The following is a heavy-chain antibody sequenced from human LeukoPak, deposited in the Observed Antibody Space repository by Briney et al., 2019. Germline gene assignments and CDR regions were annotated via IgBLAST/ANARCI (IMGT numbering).Heavy chain of an antibody. CDR2: ISSSSSYI. CDR3: ARENGYSYGLALDY. D-gene: IGHD5-18*01. J-gene: IGHJ4*02. CDR1: GFTFSSYS. Sequence: GGSLKLSCAASGFTFSSYSMNWVRQAPGKGLEWVSSISSSSSYIYYADSVKGRFTISRDNAKNSLYLQMNSLRAEDTAVYYCARENGYSYGLALDYWAQGTLVTVSS. V-gene: IGHV3-21*01.